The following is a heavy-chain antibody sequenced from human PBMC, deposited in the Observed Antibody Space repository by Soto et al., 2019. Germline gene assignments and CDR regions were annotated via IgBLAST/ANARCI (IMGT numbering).Heavy chain of an antibody. CDR1: GYTFTSYG. V-gene: IGHV1-18*01. J-gene: IGHJ4*02. CDR3: AGEFTLYCSGGSCYPKDLDY. D-gene: IGHD2-15*01. CDR2: ISAYNGNT. Sequence: QVQLVQSGAEVKKPGASVKVSCKASGYTFTSYGISWVRQAPGQGLEWMGWISAYNGNTNYAQKLQGRVNMTTDTSTRTAYMELRSLRSDDTAVYYCAGEFTLYCSGGSCYPKDLDYWGQGTLVTVSS.